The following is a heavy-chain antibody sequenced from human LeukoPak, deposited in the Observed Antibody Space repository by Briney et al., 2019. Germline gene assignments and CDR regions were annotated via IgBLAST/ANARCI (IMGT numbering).Heavy chain of an antibody. CDR2: IDYDGGSG. J-gene: IGHJ4*02. D-gene: IGHD2-21*02. CDR3: AKDIVGGGDDY. CDR1: GFTLSSYE. V-gene: IGHV3-23*01. Sequence: GGSLRLSCTVSGFTLSSYEMSWIRQAPGKGLEWVSSIDYDGGSGHYADSVKGRFTISRDNSNNTLFLHLNSLRVEDTAVYYCAKDIVGGGDDYWGQGTLVIVSS.